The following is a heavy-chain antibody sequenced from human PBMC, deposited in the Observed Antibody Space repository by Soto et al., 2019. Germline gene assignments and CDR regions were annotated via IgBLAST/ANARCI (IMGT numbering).Heavy chain of an antibody. CDR3: ARLRDCSGGSCSLEPFDF. D-gene: IGHD2-15*01. J-gene: IGHJ4*02. CDR2: IYPRDSDS. CDR1: GYRFSTYW. Sequence: GESLKISCKGSGYRFSTYWIGWVRQMPGKGLEWMGIIYPRDSDSRYSPSFQGQVTISVDKSISTAHLQWSSLKASDSAMYYCARLRDCSGGSCSLEPFDFWGQGTLVTVSS. V-gene: IGHV5-51*01.